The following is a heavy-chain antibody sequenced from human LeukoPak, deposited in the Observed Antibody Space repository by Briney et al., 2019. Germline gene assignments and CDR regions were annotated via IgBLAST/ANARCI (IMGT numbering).Heavy chain of an antibody. D-gene: IGHD3-22*01. Sequence: ASVKVSCKASGYTFTSYDINWVRQATGQGLEWMGWMNPNSGNTGYAQKFQGRVTMTRNTSISTAYMELSSLRSEDTAVYYCAGGGRSTYYYDSSGYYGCDYWGQGTLVTVSS. CDR1: GYTFTSYD. J-gene: IGHJ4*02. CDR3: AGGGRSTYYYDSSGYYGCDY. CDR2: MNPNSGNT. V-gene: IGHV1-8*01.